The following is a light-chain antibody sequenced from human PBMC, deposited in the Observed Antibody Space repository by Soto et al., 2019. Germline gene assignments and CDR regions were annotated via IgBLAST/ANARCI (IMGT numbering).Light chain of an antibody. V-gene: IGKV3-15*01. CDR3: QQYNNWSYT. J-gene: IGKJ2*01. CDR1: QSVSSN. Sequence: EIVMTQSPATLSVSPGERATLSCRASQSVSSNLAWYHQKPGQAPRLLIYGASTRATGIPARFSGSGSGTEFTLTISRLQSKDVAVYYCQQYNNWSYTFGQGTKLEGK. CDR2: GAS.